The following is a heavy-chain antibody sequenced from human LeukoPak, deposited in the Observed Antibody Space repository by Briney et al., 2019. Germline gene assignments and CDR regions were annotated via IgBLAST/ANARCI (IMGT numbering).Heavy chain of an antibody. J-gene: IGHJ4*02. CDR3: ARVGYCSGGSCYGLYDY. CDR2: FDPEDGET. CDR1: GYTLTELS. D-gene: IGHD2-15*01. V-gene: IGHV1-24*01. Sequence: ASVKVSCKVSGYTLTELSMHWVRQAPGKGLEWMGGFDPEDGETIYAQKFQGRVTITTDESTSTAYMELSSLRSEDTAVYYCARVGYCSGGSCYGLYDYWGQGTLVTVSS.